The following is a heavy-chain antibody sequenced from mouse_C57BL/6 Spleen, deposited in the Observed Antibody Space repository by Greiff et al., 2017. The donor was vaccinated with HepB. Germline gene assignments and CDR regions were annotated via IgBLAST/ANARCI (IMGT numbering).Heavy chain of an antibody. J-gene: IGHJ4*01. Sequence: EVKLVESGEGLVKPGGSLKLSCAASGFTFSSYAMSWVRQTPEKRLEWVAYISSGGDYIYYADTVKGRFTISRDNARNTLYLQMSSLKSEDTAMYCCTRDRNWFYAMDYWGQGTSVTVSS. CDR1: GFTFSSYA. CDR2: ISSGGDYI. CDR3: TRDRNWFYAMDY. D-gene: IGHD4-1*01. V-gene: IGHV5-9-1*02.